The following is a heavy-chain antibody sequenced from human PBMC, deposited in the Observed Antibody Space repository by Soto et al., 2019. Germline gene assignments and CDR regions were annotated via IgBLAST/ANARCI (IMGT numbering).Heavy chain of an antibody. CDR2: FDPEDGET. CDR3: ATNTWGGSYGWATDAFDI. Sequence: GASVKVSCKVSGYTLTELSMHWVRQAPGKGLEWMGGFDPEDGETIYAQKFQGRVTMTEDTSTDTAYTELSSLRSEDTAVYYCATNTWGGSYGWATDAFDIWGQGTMVTVSS. V-gene: IGHV1-24*01. CDR1: GYTLTELS. D-gene: IGHD1-26*01. J-gene: IGHJ3*02.